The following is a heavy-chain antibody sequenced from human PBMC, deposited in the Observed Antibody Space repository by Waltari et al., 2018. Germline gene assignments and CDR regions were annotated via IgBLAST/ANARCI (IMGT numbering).Heavy chain of an antibody. CDR1: GCSIRRSSSY. Sequence: QLQLQESGPGLVKPSETLSLTCTVPGCSIRRSSSYWGWLRQPPGKGLEWIGSIYYSGSTYYNPSLKSRVTISVDTSKNQFSLKLSSVTAADTAVYYCARSRRGGYYYMDVWGKGTTVTVSS. J-gene: IGHJ6*03. CDR3: ARSRRGGYYYMDV. D-gene: IGHD3-10*01. V-gene: IGHV4-39*01. CDR2: IYYSGST.